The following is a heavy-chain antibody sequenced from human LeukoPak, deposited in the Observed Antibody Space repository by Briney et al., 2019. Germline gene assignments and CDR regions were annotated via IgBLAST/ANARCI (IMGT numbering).Heavy chain of an antibody. D-gene: IGHD1-26*01. CDR3: ARASGNYYAEYFHL. J-gene: IGHJ1*01. Sequence: GGSLRLSCAASRITVNSNYMSCVRQAPGKGLEWVSVIYNGGNTYYADSVKGRFATSRDSSDNTLYLQMNSLRAEDTAVYYCARASGNYYAEYFHLWGQGTLVTVSS. CDR1: RITVNSNY. V-gene: IGHV3-53*01. CDR2: IYNGGNT.